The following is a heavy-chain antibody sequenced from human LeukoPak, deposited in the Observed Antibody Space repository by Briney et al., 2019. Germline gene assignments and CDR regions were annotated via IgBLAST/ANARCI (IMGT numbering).Heavy chain of an antibody. V-gene: IGHV3-23*01. J-gene: IGHJ4*02. CDR3: ANSRGYGSGNL. CDR1: GFTFSSSA. D-gene: IGHD3-10*01. Sequence: GGSLRLSCAASGFTFSSSAMSWVRQAPGKGLEWVSAISNNGGYTYYAGSVKGRFTISRDNSKNIVYLRMNSLRAEDTAVYFCANSRGYGSGNLWGQGTLVTVSS. CDR2: ISNNGGYT.